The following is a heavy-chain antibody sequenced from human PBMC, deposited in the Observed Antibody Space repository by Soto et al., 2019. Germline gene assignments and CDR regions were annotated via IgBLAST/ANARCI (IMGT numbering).Heavy chain of an antibody. CDR2: IYATGTT. CDR3: VRDGTKTLQDWFDP. J-gene: IGHJ5*02. V-gene: IGHV4-4*07. Sequence: PSETLPLTCTVSGAPISGFYWSWNRKSAGQGLEWIGRIYATGTTDYNPSLKSRVMMSVDTSKKQFSLKLRSVTAADTAVYYWVRDGTKTLQDWFDPWGQGISVTVSS. CDR1: GAPISGFY. D-gene: IGHD1-1*01.